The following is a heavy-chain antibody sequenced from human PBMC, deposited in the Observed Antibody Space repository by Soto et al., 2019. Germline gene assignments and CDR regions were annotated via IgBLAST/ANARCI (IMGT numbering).Heavy chain of an antibody. CDR2: ISSSSSYI. Sequence: GGSLRLSCAASGFTFSSYSMNWVRQAPGKGLEWVSSISSSSSYIYYADSVKGRFTISRDNAKNSLYLQMNSLRAEDTAVYYCASIYCGGDCSSPTYYYYYGMDVWGQGTTVTVSS. D-gene: IGHD2-21*02. J-gene: IGHJ6*02. CDR3: ASIYCGGDCSSPTYYYYYGMDV. V-gene: IGHV3-21*01. CDR1: GFTFSSYS.